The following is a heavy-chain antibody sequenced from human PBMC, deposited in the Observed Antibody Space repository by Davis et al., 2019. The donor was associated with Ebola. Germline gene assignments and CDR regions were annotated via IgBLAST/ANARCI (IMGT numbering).Heavy chain of an antibody. D-gene: IGHD5-18*01. CDR3: ATLDTNMVTGWFDP. Sequence: GGSLRLSCAASGFTFDDYGMSWVRQAPGKGLEWVGRIKSKADGGTTDYAAPVNGRFIISRDDSKNTLYLQMNSLKTEDTAVYYCATLDTNMVTGWFDPWGQGTLVTVSS. J-gene: IGHJ5*02. CDR1: GFTFDDYG. CDR2: IKSKADGGTT. V-gene: IGHV3-15*01.